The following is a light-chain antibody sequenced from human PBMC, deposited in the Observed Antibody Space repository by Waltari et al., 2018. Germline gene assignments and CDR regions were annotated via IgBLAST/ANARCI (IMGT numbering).Light chain of an antibody. CDR2: RAS. J-gene: IGKJ1*01. Sequence: EMVVTQSPATLSLSPGERAPLSCRTSQTIGTSLAWYQQRPGQAPRLLIYRASTRATGIPDRFSGSGSESEFTLTISSLQSEDVALYYCQQYNNWPPGTFGQGTKVEI. CDR1: QTIGTS. CDR3: QQYNNWPPGT. V-gene: IGKV3-15*01.